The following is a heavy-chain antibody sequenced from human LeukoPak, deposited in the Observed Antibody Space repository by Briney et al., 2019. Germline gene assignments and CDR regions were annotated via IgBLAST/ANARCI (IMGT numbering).Heavy chain of an antibody. V-gene: IGHV3-21*04. D-gene: IGHD2-2*01. CDR2: ISSSSSYI. CDR1: GFTFSSYS. J-gene: IGHJ4*02. CDR3: ARDGVAPGIYFDY. Sequence: GGSLRLSCAASGFTFSSYSMNWVRQAPGKGLEWVSSISSSSSYIYYADSVKGRFTISRDNAKNSLYLQVNSLRAEDSAVYYCARDGVAPGIYFDYWGQGTLVTVSS.